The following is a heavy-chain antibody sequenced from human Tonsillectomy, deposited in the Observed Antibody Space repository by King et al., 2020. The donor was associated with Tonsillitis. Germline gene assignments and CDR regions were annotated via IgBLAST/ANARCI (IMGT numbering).Heavy chain of an antibody. J-gene: IGHJ3*02. CDR3: ARAGYSSGWYDAFDI. Sequence: QLQESGPGLVKPSETLSLTCTVSGGSISSHYWSWIRQPPGKRLEWIGYSFYSGSTNYNPSLKSRVTISVDTSKNQFSLKLSSATAADTAVYYCARAGYSSGWYDAFDIWGQGTMVTVSS. V-gene: IGHV4-59*11. CDR2: SFYSGST. D-gene: IGHD6-19*01. CDR1: GGSISSHY.